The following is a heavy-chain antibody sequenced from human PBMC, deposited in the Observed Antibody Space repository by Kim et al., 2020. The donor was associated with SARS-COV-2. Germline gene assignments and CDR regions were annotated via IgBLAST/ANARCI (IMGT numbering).Heavy chain of an antibody. CDR2: T. J-gene: IGHJ4*02. V-gene: IGHV3-23*01. CDR3: VKRDSHYSFDY. D-gene: IGHD4-4*01. Sequence: TFYAVSVMGRFTISVDNSKNTLYLQINTLRAEDTALYYGVKRDSHYSFDYWGQGTLVTVSS.